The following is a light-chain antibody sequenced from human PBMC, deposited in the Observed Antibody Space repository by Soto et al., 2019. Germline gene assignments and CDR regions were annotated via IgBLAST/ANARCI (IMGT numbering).Light chain of an antibody. CDR2: RNN. J-gene: IGLJ3*02. CDR3: AAWDDSLSGWV. V-gene: IGLV1-47*01. CDR1: SSNIGSNY. Sequence: QSVLTQPPSASGTPGQRVTISCSGSSSNIGSNYVYWYQQLPGTAPKLLIYRNNQPPSGVPDRFSGYKSGNSTSLAISGLRSEDEADYYCAAWDDSLSGWVFGGRTQLTVL.